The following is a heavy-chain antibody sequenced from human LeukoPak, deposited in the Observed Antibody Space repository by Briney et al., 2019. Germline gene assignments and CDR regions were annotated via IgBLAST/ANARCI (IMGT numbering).Heavy chain of an antibody. CDR1: GYTFTSYH. CDR3: ARDYVDDIPMIKDY. Sequence: GASVKVSCKASGYTFTSYHMHWVRQAPGQGLEWMGLINLSGGSTTYAQRFQGRVTLTRDTSTSTVYMELSSLRSEDTAVYYCARDYVDDIPMIKDYWGQGTQVTVSS. D-gene: IGHD2-8*01. CDR2: INLSGGST. J-gene: IGHJ4*02. V-gene: IGHV1-46*01.